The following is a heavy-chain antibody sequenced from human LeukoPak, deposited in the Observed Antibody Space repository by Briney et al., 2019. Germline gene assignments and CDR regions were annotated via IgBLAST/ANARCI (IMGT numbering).Heavy chain of an antibody. CDR1: GYTFTNYG. D-gene: IGHD3-10*01. CDR2: MNPNSGNT. J-gene: IGHJ6*03. Sequence: ASVKVSCKASGYTFTNYGINWVRQASGQGLEWMGWMNPNSGNTGYAQKFQGRVTITRNTSISTAYMELSSLRSEDTAVYYCAKDHTMVLPYYYYYMDVWAKGPRSPSP. V-gene: IGHV1-8*03. CDR3: AKDHTMVLPYYYYYMDV.